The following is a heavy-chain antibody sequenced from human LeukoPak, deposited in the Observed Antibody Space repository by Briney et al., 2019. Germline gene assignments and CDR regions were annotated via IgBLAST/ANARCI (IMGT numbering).Heavy chain of an antibody. V-gene: IGHV3-20*04. Sequence: PGGSLRLSCAASGFTCDYYGMYWVRQAPGKGLEWVSGVNWNGGSIGYADSVKGRFTISRDNAKNSLYLQMNSLRAEDTALYYCARRWTSLDDFDIWGQGTMVTVSS. D-gene: IGHD3/OR15-3a*01. CDR1: GFTCDYYG. CDR2: VNWNGGSI. CDR3: ARRWTSLDDFDI. J-gene: IGHJ3*02.